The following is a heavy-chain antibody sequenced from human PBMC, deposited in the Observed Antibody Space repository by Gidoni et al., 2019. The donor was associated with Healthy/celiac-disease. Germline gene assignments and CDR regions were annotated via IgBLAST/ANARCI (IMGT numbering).Heavy chain of an antibody. D-gene: IGHD3-22*01. CDR1: GGSISSSSYY. CDR2: IYYRGST. CDR3: ARLLHTRHYYYDSRDYFDY. Sequence: QLQLQESGPGLVKPSETLSLTCTVSGGSISSSSYYWGWIRQPPGKGLEWIGSIYYRGSTYYNPSLKGRVTISVDTSKNQFSLKLSSVTAADTAVYYCARLLHTRHYYYDSRDYFDYWGQGTLVTVSS. V-gene: IGHV4-39*01. J-gene: IGHJ4*02.